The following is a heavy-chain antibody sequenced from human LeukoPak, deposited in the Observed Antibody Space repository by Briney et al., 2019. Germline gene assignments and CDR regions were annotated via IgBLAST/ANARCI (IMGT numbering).Heavy chain of an antibody. V-gene: IGHV1-18*01. D-gene: IGHD6-13*01. J-gene: IGHJ4*02. CDR3: AKSIAAAPVDGY. CDR1: GYTFTSYG. Sequence: ASVKVSCKASGYTFTSYGISWVRQAPGQGLEWMGWISAYNGNTNYAQKLQGRVTMTTDTSTSTAYMELRSLRSDDTAVYYCAKSIAAAPVDGYWGQGTLVTVSS. CDR2: ISAYNGNT.